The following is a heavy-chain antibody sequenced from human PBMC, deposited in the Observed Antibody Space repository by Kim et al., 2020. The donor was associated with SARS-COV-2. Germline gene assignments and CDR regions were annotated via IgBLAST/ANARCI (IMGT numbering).Heavy chain of an antibody. D-gene: IGHD5-12*01. CDR2: IYYSGST. Sequence: SETLSLTCTVSGGSISSYYWSWIRQPPGKGLEWIGYIYYSGSTNYNPSLKSRVTISVDTSKNQFSLKLSSVTAADTAVYYCARDLVDSGYDYYYYGMDVWGQGTTVTVSS. CDR1: GGSISSYY. CDR3: ARDLVDSGYDYYYYGMDV. V-gene: IGHV4-59*01. J-gene: IGHJ6*02.